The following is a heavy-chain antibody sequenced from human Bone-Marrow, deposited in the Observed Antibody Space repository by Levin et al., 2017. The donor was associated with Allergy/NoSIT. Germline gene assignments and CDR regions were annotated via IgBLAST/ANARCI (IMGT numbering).Heavy chain of an antibody. V-gene: IGHV3-7*01. Sequence: GSLRLSCEASEFTFRNYWMSWVRQAPGRGLEWVANIEPFGRGIYYVDSVKGRFTISRDNARSSLFLEMNSLRAEDTAVYYCARRYSGSYFDYWGQGTLVTVSS. CDR3: ARRYSGSYFDY. CDR2: IEPFGRGI. J-gene: IGHJ4*02. CDR1: EFTFRNYW. D-gene: IGHD1-26*01.